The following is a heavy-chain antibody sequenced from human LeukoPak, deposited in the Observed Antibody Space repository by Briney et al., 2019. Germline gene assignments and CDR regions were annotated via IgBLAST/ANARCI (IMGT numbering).Heavy chain of an antibody. CDR3: AKDARRTSGWYFFDY. J-gene: IGHJ4*02. D-gene: IGHD6-19*01. CDR1: GFAFSSQA. Sequence: GGSLRLSCAASGFAFSSQAMGWVRQAPGKGLEWVSVISDSGGITYYADSVKGRFTISRDNSKNTLFLRMNSLRAEDTAVYFCAKDARRTSGWYFFDYWGQGTLVTVSS. V-gene: IGHV3-23*01. CDR2: ISDSGGIT.